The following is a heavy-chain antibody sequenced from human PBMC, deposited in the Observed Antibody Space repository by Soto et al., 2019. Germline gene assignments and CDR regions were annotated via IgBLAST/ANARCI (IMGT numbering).Heavy chain of an antibody. CDR2: VSGNNGAS. Sequence: GAAVKVSCKASGYTSADFGISWVRQAPGQGLEWMGWVSGNNGASNPAPKVQGRITMTLDTSTGVSYMALRSLRSDDTAIYYCVRVYKYFRVNRNLFASCGQGTLVIVSS. D-gene: IGHD1-20*01. V-gene: IGHV1-18*04. CDR1: GYTSADFG. J-gene: IGHJ5*01. CDR3: VRVYKYFRVNRNLFAS.